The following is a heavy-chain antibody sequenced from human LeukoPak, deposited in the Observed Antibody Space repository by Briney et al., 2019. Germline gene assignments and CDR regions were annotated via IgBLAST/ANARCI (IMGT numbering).Heavy chain of an antibody. J-gene: IGHJ4*02. CDR1: GFTFSSYE. D-gene: IGHD2-2*02. Sequence: GGSLRLSCAASGFTFSSYEMNWVRQAPGKGLEWVSYISSSGSTIYYADSVKGRFTISRDNAKSSLYLQMNSLRAEDTAVYYCARRQPLLYEVAFDYWGQGTLVTVSS. V-gene: IGHV3-48*03. CDR3: ARRQPLLYEVAFDY. CDR2: ISSSGSTI.